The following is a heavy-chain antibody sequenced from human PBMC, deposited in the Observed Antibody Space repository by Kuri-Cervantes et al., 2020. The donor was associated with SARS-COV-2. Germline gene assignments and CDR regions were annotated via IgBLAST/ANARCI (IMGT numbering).Heavy chain of an antibody. CDR3: GPSSRNAYDFDK. Sequence: GASLMFSCAASGFAFSSHTMTWLRQAPGRELEWVSAISGNSVWIYYADSVKGRFTISRDNSKNIVYLQMNSLGADDTAVYYCGPSSRNAYDFDKWGQGILVTVSS. J-gene: IGHJ4*02. V-gene: IGHV3-23*01. CDR1: GFAFSSHT. CDR2: ISGNSVWI. D-gene: IGHD2-2*01.